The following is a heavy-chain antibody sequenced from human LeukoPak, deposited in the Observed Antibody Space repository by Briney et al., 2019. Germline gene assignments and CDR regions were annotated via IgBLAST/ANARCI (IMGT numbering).Heavy chain of an antibody. CDR3: ARGEIVVVPAAMPVMGYMDV. D-gene: IGHD2-2*01. V-gene: IGHV4-34*01. Sequence: SETLSLTCAVYGGSFSGYYWSWIRQPPGKGLEWIGEINHSGSTNYNPSLKSRVTISVDTSKNQFSLKLSSVTAADTAVYYCARGEIVVVPAAMPVMGYMDVWGKGTTVTISS. CDR2: INHSGST. J-gene: IGHJ6*03. CDR1: GGSFSGYY.